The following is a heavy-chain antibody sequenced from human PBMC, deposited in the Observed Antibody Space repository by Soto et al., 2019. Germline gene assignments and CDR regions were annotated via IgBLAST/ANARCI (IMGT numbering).Heavy chain of an antibody. D-gene: IGHD2-2*01. V-gene: IGHV1-18*01. Sequence: QVHVVQSESEVKMPGASVKVSCKTSGYTLSDYGVSWVRQAPGQGLKGIGWINKFNGNTKYEQKFQGIVTFSIDTSTRTVFLELTSLKFADAAVYDCARGFIPENYWGQGTRVTVSS. CDR1: GYTLSDYG. J-gene: IGHJ4*02. CDR2: INKFNGNT. CDR3: ARGFIPENY.